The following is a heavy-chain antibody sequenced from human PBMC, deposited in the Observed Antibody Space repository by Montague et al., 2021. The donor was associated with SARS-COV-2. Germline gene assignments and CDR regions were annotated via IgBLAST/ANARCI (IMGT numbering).Heavy chain of an antibody. CDR1: GFTFSSYA. CDR2: ISYDGSNQ. D-gene: IGHD3-16*02. CDR3: ARDNYDNVRGSYRYIY. J-gene: IGHJ4*02. Sequence: SLRLSCAASGFTFSSYAMYWVRQAPGKGLEWVAVISYDGSNQYYSDSXXGLFTTSRDNSKNMLYLQMNSLRAEDTAVYYCARDNYDNVRGSYRYIYWGQGTLVTVSS. V-gene: IGHV3-30*04.